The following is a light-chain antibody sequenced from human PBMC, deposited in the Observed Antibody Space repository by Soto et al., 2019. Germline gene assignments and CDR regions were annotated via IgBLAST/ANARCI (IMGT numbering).Light chain of an antibody. Sequence: QTVVTQPPSASGTPGQRVTISCSGSSSNIGSNYVYWYQQVPGTAPKLLIYRNNQRPSGVPDRFSGSKSGTSASLAITGLRSEDEADYYCAAWDDSLSAYVIFGGGTKLTVL. CDR2: RNN. CDR1: SSNIGSNY. J-gene: IGLJ2*01. CDR3: AAWDDSLSAYVI. V-gene: IGLV1-47*01.